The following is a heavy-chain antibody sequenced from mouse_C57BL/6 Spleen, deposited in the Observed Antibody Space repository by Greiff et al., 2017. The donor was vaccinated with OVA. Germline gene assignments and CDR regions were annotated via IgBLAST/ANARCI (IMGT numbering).Heavy chain of an antibody. CDR2: ISGGGGNT. Sequence: EVQLVESGGGLVKPGGSLKLSCAASGFTFSSYTMSWVRQTPEKRLEWVATISGGGGNTYYPDSVKGRFTISRDNAKNTLYLQMSSLRSEDTALYYCARSTYYYAMDYWGQGTSVTVSS. CDR3: ARSTYYYAMDY. CDR1: GFTFSSYT. V-gene: IGHV5-9*01. J-gene: IGHJ4*01. D-gene: IGHD5-5*01.